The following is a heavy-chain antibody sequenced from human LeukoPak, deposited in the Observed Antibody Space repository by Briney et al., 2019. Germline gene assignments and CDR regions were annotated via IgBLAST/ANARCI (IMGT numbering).Heavy chain of an antibody. CDR2: ISSTSSTI. V-gene: IGHV3-48*02. D-gene: IGHD3-22*01. Sequence: PAGSLRLSCAASGFTFRSYSMHWVRQAPGKGLEWVSYISSTSSTIYYADSVKGRFTISRDNAKNSLYLQMNSLRDEDTAVYYCASAAPYYYDSSGYSAFDSWGQGRMVTVSA. CDR3: ASAAPYYYDSSGYSAFDS. CDR1: GFTFRSYS. J-gene: IGHJ3*02.